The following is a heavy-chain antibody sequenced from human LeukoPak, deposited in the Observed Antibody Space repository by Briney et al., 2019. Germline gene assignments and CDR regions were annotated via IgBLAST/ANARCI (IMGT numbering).Heavy chain of an antibody. CDR1: GFTFSDYY. CDR2: INRDGSEE. V-gene: IGHV3-7*01. Sequence: GGSLRLSCAASGFTFSDYYMSWIRQAPGKGLEWVANINRDGSEEYYAGSVKGRFTISRDNAKNSLFLQMNSLSGEDTAVYYCARHYYGSGRIVDWGQGTLVTVSS. D-gene: IGHD3-10*01. J-gene: IGHJ4*02. CDR3: ARHYYGSGRIVD.